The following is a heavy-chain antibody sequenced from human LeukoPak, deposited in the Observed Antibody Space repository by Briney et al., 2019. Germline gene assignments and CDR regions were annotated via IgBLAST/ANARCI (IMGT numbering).Heavy chain of an antibody. D-gene: IGHD1-1*01. V-gene: IGHV3-11*04. CDR2: ISSSGSTI. Sequence: GGSLRLSCAASGFTFSDYYMSWIRQAPGKGLEWVSYISSSGSTIYYADSVKGRFTISRDNAKNSLYLQMNSLRAEDTAVYYCAMERDMEPFDYWGQGTLVTVSS. CDR1: GFTFSDYY. J-gene: IGHJ4*02. CDR3: AMERDMEPFDY.